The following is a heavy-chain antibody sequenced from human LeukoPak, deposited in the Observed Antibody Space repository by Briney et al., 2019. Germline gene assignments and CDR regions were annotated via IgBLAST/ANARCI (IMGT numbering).Heavy chain of an antibody. CDR1: GGSISSSSYY. D-gene: IGHD6-13*01. CDR3: ARRARIAAEPYYYYYMDV. V-gene: IGHV4-39*01. Sequence: SGTLSLTCTVSGGSISSSSYYWGWIRQPPGKGLEWIGSIYYSGSTYYNPSLKSRVTISVDTSKNQFSLKLSSVTAADTAVYYCARRARIAAEPYYYYYMDVWGKGTTVTVSS. J-gene: IGHJ6*03. CDR2: IYYSGST.